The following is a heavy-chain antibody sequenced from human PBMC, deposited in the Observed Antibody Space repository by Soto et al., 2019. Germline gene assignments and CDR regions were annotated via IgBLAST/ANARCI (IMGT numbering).Heavy chain of an antibody. CDR2: ISAYDGNT. J-gene: IGHJ4*02. D-gene: IGHD3-10*01. CDR1: GYTFTSYG. V-gene: IGHV1-18*01. CDR3: SRVDPGETSPFDH. Sequence: ASVKVSCKASGYTFTSYGISWVRQAPGQGLEWMGWISAYDGNTKYAQKLQGRVTMTTDTSTSTAYMEVSSLRSEDTAVYYCSRVDPGETSPFDHWGQGTLVTVSS.